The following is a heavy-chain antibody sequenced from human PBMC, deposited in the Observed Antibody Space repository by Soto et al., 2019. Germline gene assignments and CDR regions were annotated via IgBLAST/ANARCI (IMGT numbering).Heavy chain of an antibody. D-gene: IGHD6-6*01. Sequence: QLQLQESGPGLVKPSETLSLTCSVSSASLSSSTYYWSWIRQPPGRGPEWIGSIYYSGNTYYKPSLKSRVSISIDTSRNQFCLKLTSVTAADTGVYYCASSSPFHYWGPGILVTVSS. V-gene: IGHV4-39*01. CDR3: ASSSPFHY. CDR2: IYYSGNT. CDR1: SASLSSSTYY. J-gene: IGHJ4*02.